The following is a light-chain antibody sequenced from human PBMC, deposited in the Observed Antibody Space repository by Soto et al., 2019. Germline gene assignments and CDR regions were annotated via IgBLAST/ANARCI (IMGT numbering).Light chain of an antibody. V-gene: IGKV3-20*01. Sequence: EIVLTQSPGTLSLSPGERATLSCRASQSVNSNYLAWHQQKPGQSPRVLMYGTSNRATGIPDRFSGSGSGTDFTLTISRLEPEDFAVYYCQQYDESFRTFGQGTKVEIK. J-gene: IGKJ1*01. CDR1: QSVNSNY. CDR3: QQYDESFRT. CDR2: GTS.